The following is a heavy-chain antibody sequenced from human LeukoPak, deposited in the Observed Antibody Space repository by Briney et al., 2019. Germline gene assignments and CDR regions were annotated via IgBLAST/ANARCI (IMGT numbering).Heavy chain of an antibody. Sequence: PGGSLRLSCAASGFTFSSYAMSWVRQAPGKGLEWVSAISGSGGSTYYADSVKGRFTISRDNSKNTLYLQMNSLRAEDTAVYYCARGDSSGYSNYYYYYGMDVWGQGTMVTVSS. CDR1: GFTFSSYA. J-gene: IGHJ6*02. CDR3: ARGDSSGYSNYYYYYGMDV. CDR2: ISGSGGST. D-gene: IGHD3-22*01. V-gene: IGHV3-23*01.